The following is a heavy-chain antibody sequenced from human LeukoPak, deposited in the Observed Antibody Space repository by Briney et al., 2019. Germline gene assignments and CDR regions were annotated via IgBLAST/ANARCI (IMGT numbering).Heavy chain of an antibody. CDR2: IKQDGSEK. J-gene: IGHJ4*02. Sequence: GGSLRLSCAASGLTFSSYWMSWVRQAPGKGLEWVANIKQDGSEKYYVDSVKGRFTISRDNAQNSLYLQMNSLRVEDTAVYYCARDETGGYFENWGQGTLVTVSS. CDR1: GLTFSSYW. CDR3: ARDETGGYFEN. D-gene: IGHD3-10*01. V-gene: IGHV3-7*01.